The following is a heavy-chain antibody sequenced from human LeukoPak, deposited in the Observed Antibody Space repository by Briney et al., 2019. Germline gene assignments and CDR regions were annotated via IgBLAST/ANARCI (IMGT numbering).Heavy chain of an antibody. J-gene: IGHJ1*01. V-gene: IGHV3-9*01. CDR2: ISWNSGSI. Sequence: GGSLRLSCAASGFTFDDYAMHWVRQAPGKGLEWVSGISWNSGSIGYADSVKGRFTISRDNAKNSLYLQMNSLRAEDTALYYCAKSPYGDYVHFQHWDQGTLVTVSS. D-gene: IGHD4-17*01. CDR1: GFTFDDYA. CDR3: AKSPYGDYVHFQH.